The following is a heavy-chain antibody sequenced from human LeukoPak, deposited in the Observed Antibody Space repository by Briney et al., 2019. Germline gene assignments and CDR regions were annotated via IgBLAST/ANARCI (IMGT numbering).Heavy chain of an antibody. D-gene: IGHD1-14*01. CDR2: IYDTTT. Sequence: PSETLSLTCTVFGGSFSSYYWGWVRQSPGKGLEWVGYIYDTTTTYNPSLKGRVTISADMSQNQLSLKVTSVTAADTAVYYCARNFPGRTEDVWGKGTTVIVSS. J-gene: IGHJ6*04. V-gene: IGHV4-59*01. CDR3: ARNFPGRTEDV. CDR1: GGSFSSYY.